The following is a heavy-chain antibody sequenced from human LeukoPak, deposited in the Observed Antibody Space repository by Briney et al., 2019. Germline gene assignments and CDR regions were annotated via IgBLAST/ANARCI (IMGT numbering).Heavy chain of an antibody. V-gene: IGHV3-30-3*01. CDR3: ARGQWLAPDY. J-gene: IGHJ4*02. Sequence: GGSLRLSCAASGFTFSSYAMHWVRQAPGKGLEWVAVISYDGSNKYYADSVEGRFTISRDNSKNTLYLQMNSLRAEDTAVYYCARGQWLAPDYWGQGTLVTVSS. CDR1: GFTFSSYA. CDR2: ISYDGSNK. D-gene: IGHD6-19*01.